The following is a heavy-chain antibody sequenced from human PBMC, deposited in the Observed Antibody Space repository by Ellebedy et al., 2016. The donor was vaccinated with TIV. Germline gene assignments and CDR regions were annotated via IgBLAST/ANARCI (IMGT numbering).Heavy chain of an antibody. D-gene: IGHD3-10*01. J-gene: IGHJ6*03. CDR3: ARVDTTVRERYYMDV. CDR2: MTPNSGNT. V-gene: IGHV1-8*02. Sequence: ASVKVSCXTSGFTFSNYGISWVRQAAGQGLEWMGWMTPNSGNTAYAQKFQGRLTMTGNTSIGTAYMELSSLRSEDTAVYYCARVDTTVRERYYMDVWGKGTTVTVSS. CDR1: GFTFSNYG.